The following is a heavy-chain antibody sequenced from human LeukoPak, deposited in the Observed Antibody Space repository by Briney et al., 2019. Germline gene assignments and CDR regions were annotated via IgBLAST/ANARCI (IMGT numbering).Heavy chain of an antibody. CDR3: ARDLSLGRHDDGEPFDY. V-gene: IGHV1-18*01. CDR1: GYTFTNHG. CDR2: ISGYNANT. D-gene: IGHD4-17*01. J-gene: IGHJ4*02. Sequence: ASVIVSCKTSGYTFTNHGISWVRQAPGQGLEWMGWISGYNANTNYVQKFRGRVTMTTDTSTSTAYMELRSLSSDDTALYYCARDLSLGRHDDGEPFDYWGQGTLVTVSS.